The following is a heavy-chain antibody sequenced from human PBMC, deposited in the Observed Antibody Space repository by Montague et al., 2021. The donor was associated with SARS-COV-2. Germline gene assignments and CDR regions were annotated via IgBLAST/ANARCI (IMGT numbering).Heavy chain of an antibody. D-gene: IGHD2-15*01. V-gene: IGHV4-59*08. CDR1: GGSLSTYY. CDR2: IDDSGTT. J-gene: IGHJ6*02. Sequence: SETLSLTCSVSGGSLSTYYWSWIRQPPGKGLEWIGYIDDSGTTRYNPSLRSRATISLDLSKNQFSLDLNSVTAADTAVYYCARGPVDDNCSGGSCYSRYYYGMDVWGQGTTVTVSS. CDR3: ARGPVDDNCSGGSCYSRYYYGMDV.